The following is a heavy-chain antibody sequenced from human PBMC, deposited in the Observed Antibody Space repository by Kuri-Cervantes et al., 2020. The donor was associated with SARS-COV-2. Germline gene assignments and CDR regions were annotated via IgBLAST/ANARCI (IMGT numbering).Heavy chain of an antibody. CDR1: GGSISSYY. V-gene: IGHV4-4*07. CDR3: ALRTLPWYYYYMDV. Sequence: GSLRLSCTVSGGSISSYYWSWIRQPAGKGLEWIGRIYTSGSTNYNPSLKSRVTMSVDTSKNQFSLKLSSVTAADTAVYYCALRTLPWYYYYMDVWGKGTTVTVSS. J-gene: IGHJ6*03. CDR2: IYTSGST. D-gene: IGHD3/OR15-3a*01.